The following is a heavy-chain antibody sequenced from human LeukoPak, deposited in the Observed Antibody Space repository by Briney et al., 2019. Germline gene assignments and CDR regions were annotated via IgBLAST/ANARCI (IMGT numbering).Heavy chain of an antibody. CDR1: GFTVSSNY. CDR2: IYSNGRP. D-gene: IGHD6-6*01. Sequence: GGSLRLSCAVSGFTVSSNYMNWVRQAPGKGLEWVSVIYSNGRPYYADSVKGRFTISRDNSKNSLYLQMNSLRAEDTALYYCAKCGSSSVYYMDVWGKGTTVTVSS. V-gene: IGHV3-53*05. J-gene: IGHJ6*03. CDR3: AKCGSSSVYYMDV.